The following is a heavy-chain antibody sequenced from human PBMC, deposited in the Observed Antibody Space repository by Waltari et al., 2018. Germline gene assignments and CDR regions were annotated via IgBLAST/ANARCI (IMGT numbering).Heavy chain of an antibody. CDR1: GYSFTSYW. D-gene: IGHD1-26*01. CDR2: IDPGDSDT. Sequence: EVQLVQSGAEVKKPGESLKISCTGSGYSFTSYWIGWVPQMPGQGLEWMGIIDPGDSDTRYSPSFQGQVTISADKSISTAYLQWSSLKASDTAMYYCASRGVGWELLWDYWGQGTLVTVSS. J-gene: IGHJ4*02. V-gene: IGHV5-51*01. CDR3: ASRGVGWELLWDY.